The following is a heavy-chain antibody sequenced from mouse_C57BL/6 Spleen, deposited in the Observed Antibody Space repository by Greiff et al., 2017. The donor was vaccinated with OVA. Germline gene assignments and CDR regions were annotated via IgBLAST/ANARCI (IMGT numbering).Heavy chain of an antibody. J-gene: IGHJ1*03. CDR2: IHPNSGST. V-gene: IGHV1-64*01. CDR3: ARHDGYSWYVDV. D-gene: IGHD2-3*01. Sequence: QVQLKQPGAELVKPGASVKLSCKASGYTFTSYWMHWVKQRPGQGLEWIGMIHPNSGSTNYNEKFKSKATLTVDKSSSTAYMQLSSLTSEDSAVYYCARHDGYSWYVDVWGTGTTVTVSS. CDR1: GYTFTSYW.